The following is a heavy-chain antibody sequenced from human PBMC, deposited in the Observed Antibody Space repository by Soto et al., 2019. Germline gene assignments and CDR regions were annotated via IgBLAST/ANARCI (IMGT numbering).Heavy chain of an antibody. Sequence: PSETLSLTCAVYGGSCSGYYWSWIRQPPGKGLEWIGEINHSGSTNYNPSLKSRVTISVDTSKNQFSLKLSSVTAADTAVCYCARARARTKYYYDSSGYYPYFDYWGQGTLVTVSS. D-gene: IGHD3-22*01. J-gene: IGHJ4*02. V-gene: IGHV4-34*01. CDR3: ARARARTKYYYDSSGYYPYFDY. CDR2: INHSGST. CDR1: GGSCSGYY.